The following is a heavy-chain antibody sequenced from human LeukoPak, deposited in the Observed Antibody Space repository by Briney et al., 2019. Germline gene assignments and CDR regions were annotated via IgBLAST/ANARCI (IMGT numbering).Heavy chain of an antibody. V-gene: IGHV4-4*02. D-gene: IGHD2-21*02. CDR2: IYHSGST. CDR3: ARVAYCGGDCGNWFDP. Sequence: SETLSLTCAVSGGSISSSNWWSWVRQPPWKGLEWIGEIYHSGSTNYNPSLKSRVTISVDKSKNQFSLKLSSVTAADTAVYYCARVAYCGGDCGNWFDPWGQGTLVTVSS. CDR1: GGSISSSNW. J-gene: IGHJ5*02.